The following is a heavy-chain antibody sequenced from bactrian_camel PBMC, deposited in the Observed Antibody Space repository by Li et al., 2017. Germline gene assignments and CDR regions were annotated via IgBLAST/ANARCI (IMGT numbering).Heavy chain of an antibody. J-gene: IGHJ4*01. Sequence: VQLVESGGGLVQPGGSVRLSCAASGYAVRHDCMGWFRQVPGQERERVATIGRDGWGWVADSVRGRFTISRHNAENTLSLQMNSLKPEDTAMYYCAADSDRWYSCSTVAYAYWGQGTQVTVS. V-gene: IGHV3S53*01. CDR2: IGRDGWG. CDR1: GYAVRHDC. CDR3: AADSDRWYSCSTVAYAY. D-gene: IGHD6*01.